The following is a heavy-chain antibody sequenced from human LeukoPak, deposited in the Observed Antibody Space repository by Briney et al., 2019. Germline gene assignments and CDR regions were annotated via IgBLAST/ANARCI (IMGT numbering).Heavy chain of an antibody. Sequence: PSETLPLTCTVSGGSISSRSYYWGWIRQPPGKGLEWIGSIFYSGTTYYNPSLKSRVTISVDTSKNQFSLRLSSVTAADTAVYYGARTRAIWFGGRIFDIWGQGTMVTVFS. J-gene: IGHJ3*02. D-gene: IGHD3-10*01. CDR1: GGSISSRSYY. CDR3: ARTRAIWFGGRIFDI. V-gene: IGHV4-39*01. CDR2: IFYSGTT.